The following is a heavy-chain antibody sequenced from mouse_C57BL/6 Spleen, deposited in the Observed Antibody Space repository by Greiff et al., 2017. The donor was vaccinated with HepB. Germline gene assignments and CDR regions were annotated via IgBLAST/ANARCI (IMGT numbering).Heavy chain of an antibody. CDR2: IRNKANGYTT. D-gene: IGHD2-5*01. V-gene: IGHV7-3*01. CDR3: ARSSYYSNSWFAY. Sequence: DVMLVESGGGLVQPGGSLSLSCAASGFTFTDYYMSWVRQPPGKALEWLGFIRNKANGYTTEYSASVKGRFTISRDNSQSILYLQMNALRAEDSATYYCARSSYYSNSWFAYWGQGTLVTVSA. J-gene: IGHJ3*01. CDR1: GFTFTDYY.